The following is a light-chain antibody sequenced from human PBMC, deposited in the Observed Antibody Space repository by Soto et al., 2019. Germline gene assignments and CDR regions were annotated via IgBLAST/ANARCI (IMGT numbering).Light chain of an antibody. V-gene: IGKV3D-20*01. CDR2: DAS. J-gene: IGKJ2*01. CDR1: QSVSSSY. Sequence: EIVLTQSPATLSLSPGDRATLSCGASQSVSSSYLAWYQQIPDLAHRILIYDASSRATGIPDRFSGSGSGTDFALTISRLDPDDFAVYYCQQYGSSPLFTFGHGTTLEIK. CDR3: QQYGSSPLFT.